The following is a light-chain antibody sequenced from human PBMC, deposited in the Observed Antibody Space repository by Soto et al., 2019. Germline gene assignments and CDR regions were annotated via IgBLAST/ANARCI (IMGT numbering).Light chain of an antibody. CDR1: SSNIGAGYD. CDR3: QSYDSSLSVV. CDR2: GNS. Sequence: QSVLTQPPSVSGAPGQRVTISCTGSSSNIGAGYDVHWYQQLPGTAPKLLSYGNSNRPSGVPDRFSGSKSGTSASLAITGLQADDEADYYCQSYDSSLSVVFGGGTKVTVL. J-gene: IGLJ2*01. V-gene: IGLV1-40*01.